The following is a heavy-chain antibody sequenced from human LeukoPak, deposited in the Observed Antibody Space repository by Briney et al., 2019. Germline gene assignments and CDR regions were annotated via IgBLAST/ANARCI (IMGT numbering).Heavy chain of an antibody. V-gene: IGHV3-30*18. CDR2: ISYDGSNK. D-gene: IGHD2/OR15-2a*01. J-gene: IGHJ4*02. Sequence: PGGSLRLSCAASGFTFSSYGMHWVRQAPGKGLEWVAVISYDGSNKYCADSVKGRFTISRDNSKNTLYLQMNSLRAEDTAVYYCAKRATLTDFDYWGQGTLATVSS. CDR3: AKRATLTDFDY. CDR1: GFTFSSYG.